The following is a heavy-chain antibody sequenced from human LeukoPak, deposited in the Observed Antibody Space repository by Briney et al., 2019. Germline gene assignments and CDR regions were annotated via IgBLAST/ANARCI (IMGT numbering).Heavy chain of an antibody. J-gene: IGHJ4*02. CDR3: AEESYGGKRGFDS. CDR2: ISVSGDGT. CDR1: GFTFSSYF. V-gene: IGHV3-23*01. D-gene: IGHD4-23*01. Sequence: SGGSLKLSCAASGFTFSSYFMSWVRQVPGKGLDWVAAISVSGDGTHYADSVKGRFTISRDNSKNTLYLQMNSLRVEDTAVYHCAEESYGGKRGFDSWGQGTLVTVSS.